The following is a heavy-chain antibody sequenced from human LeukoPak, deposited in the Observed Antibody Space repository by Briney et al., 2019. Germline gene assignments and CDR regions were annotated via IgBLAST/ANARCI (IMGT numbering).Heavy chain of an antibody. J-gene: IGHJ4*02. Sequence: SETLSLTCTVSGGSISSDYWSWIRQPPGKGLEWIGYIYYSGSTNYNPSLKSRVTISVDTSKNQFSLKLSSVTAADTAVYYCARVTYYYDSSGYYGGYYFDYWGQGTLVTVSS. CDR2: IYYSGST. D-gene: IGHD3-22*01. V-gene: IGHV4-59*01. CDR1: GGSISSDY. CDR3: ARVTYYYDSSGYYGGYYFDY.